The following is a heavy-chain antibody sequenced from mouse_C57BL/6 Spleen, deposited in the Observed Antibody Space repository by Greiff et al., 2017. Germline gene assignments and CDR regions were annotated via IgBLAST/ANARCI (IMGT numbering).Heavy chain of an antibody. Sequence: VQLQQSGPELVKPGASVKISCKASGYAFSSSWMNWVKQRPGKGLEWIGRIYPGDGDTNYNGKFKGKATLTADKSSSTAYMQLSSLTSEDSAVYFCARSNRLPLYFDYWGQGTTLTVAS. J-gene: IGHJ2*01. D-gene: IGHD5-5*01. CDR1: GYAFSSSW. CDR2: IYPGDGDT. CDR3: ARSNRLPLYFDY. V-gene: IGHV1-82*01.